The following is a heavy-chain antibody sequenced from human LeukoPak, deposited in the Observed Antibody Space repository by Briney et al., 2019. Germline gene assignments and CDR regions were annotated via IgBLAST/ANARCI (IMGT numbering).Heavy chain of an antibody. CDR3: ATLSSGGSGSYHHY. Sequence: GGSLRLSCASSGFTYSNFGMSWVRQAPGKGLEWVPSISAGGSGTYFADSVKGRFRISRDNSKSTLFLQMNSLRVEDTAIYYCATLSSGGSGSYHHYWGQGTLVTVSS. CDR2: ISAGGSGT. D-gene: IGHD3-10*01. V-gene: IGHV3-23*01. CDR1: GFTYSNFG. J-gene: IGHJ4*02.